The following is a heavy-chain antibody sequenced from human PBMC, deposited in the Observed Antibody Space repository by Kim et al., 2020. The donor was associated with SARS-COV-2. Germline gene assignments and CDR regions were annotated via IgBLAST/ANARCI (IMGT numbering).Heavy chain of an antibody. V-gene: IGHV3-23*01. CDR3: AKVPPHYYDSSGYFDY. Sequence: SVKGRFTISRDNSKNTLYLQMNSLRAEDTAVYYCAKVPPHYYDSSGYFDYWGQGTLVTVSS. J-gene: IGHJ4*02. D-gene: IGHD3-22*01.